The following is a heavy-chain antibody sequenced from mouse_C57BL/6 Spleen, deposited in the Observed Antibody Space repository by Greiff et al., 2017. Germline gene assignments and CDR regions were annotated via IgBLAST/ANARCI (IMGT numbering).Heavy chain of an antibody. CDR1: GYTFTSYW. Sequence: QVQLKQPGAELVKPGASVKVSCKASGYTFTSYWMHWVKQRPGQGLEWIGRIHPSDSDTNYNQKFKGKATLTVDKSSSTAYMQLSSLTSEDSAVYYCAMGYYGSSPYFDYWGQGTTLTVSS. V-gene: IGHV1-74*01. J-gene: IGHJ2*01. CDR3: AMGYYGSSPYFDY. D-gene: IGHD1-1*01. CDR2: IHPSDSDT.